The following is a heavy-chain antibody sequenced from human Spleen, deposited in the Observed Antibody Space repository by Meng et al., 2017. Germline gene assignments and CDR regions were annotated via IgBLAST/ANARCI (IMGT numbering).Heavy chain of an antibody. CDR3: ARDADWVIFDH. D-gene: IGHD3-9*01. J-gene: IGHJ4*02. CDR2: ISYDGSNK. Sequence: GESLKISCAASGFTFSSYAMHWVRQAPGKGLEWVAVISYDGSNKYYGDAAKGRFTISRDDAKNTVYLQMNSLRAEDTAVYYCARDADWVIFDHWGQGALVTVSS. V-gene: IGHV3-30*04. CDR1: GFTFSSYA.